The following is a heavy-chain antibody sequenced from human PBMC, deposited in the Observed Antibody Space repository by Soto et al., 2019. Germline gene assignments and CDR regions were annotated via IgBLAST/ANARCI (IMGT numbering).Heavy chain of an antibody. J-gene: IGHJ4*02. Sequence: SETLSLTCAVYGGSFSGYYWSWIRQPPGKGLEWIGSIFYSGTAYYNPSLAGRVSMSVDTSKNQFSLKLNSVSAADTAVYFCARPGGDFVLPSDYWGPGTLVTASS. CDR1: GGSFSGYY. V-gene: IGHV4-34*12. CDR3: ARPGGDFVLPSDY. CDR2: IFYSGTA. D-gene: IGHD2-21*01.